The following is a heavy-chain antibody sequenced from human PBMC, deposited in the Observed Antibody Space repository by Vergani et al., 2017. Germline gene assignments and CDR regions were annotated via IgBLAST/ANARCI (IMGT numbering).Heavy chain of an antibody. CDR1: GYTFTGYY. J-gene: IGHJ4*02. Sequence: QVQLVQSGAEVKKPGASVKVSCKASGYTFTGYYMHWVRQAPGQGLEWMGWINPNSGGTNYAQKFQGRVTMTRDTSISTAYMELSRLRSDDTAVYYCARRTVVPAAINGYYFDYWSQGTLVTVSS. V-gene: IGHV1-2*02. CDR2: INPNSGGT. CDR3: ARRTVVPAAINGYYFDY. D-gene: IGHD2-2*02.